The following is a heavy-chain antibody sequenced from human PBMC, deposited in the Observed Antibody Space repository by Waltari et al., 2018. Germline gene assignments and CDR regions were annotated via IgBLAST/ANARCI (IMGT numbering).Heavy chain of an antibody. J-gene: IGHJ4*02. CDR1: AARLDNYW. Sequence: EVQLVQSGGGFVQPGGSLRLSCTASAARLDNYWLTWIRQAPGKGLEWVANINQDGSEEYYVDSVKGRFTISRDTAKNSVYLQMSSLRDEDTAVYFCARDRGAGPGPGPYFDSWGQGSLVTVSS. D-gene: IGHD3-10*01. CDR2: INQDGSEE. V-gene: IGHV3-7*01. CDR3: ARDRGAGPGPGPYFDS.